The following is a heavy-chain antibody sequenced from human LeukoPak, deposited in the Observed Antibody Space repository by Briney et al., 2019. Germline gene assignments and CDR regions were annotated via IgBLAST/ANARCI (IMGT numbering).Heavy chain of an antibody. CDR3: AKDLSGSWSWDY. V-gene: IGHV3-30*02. D-gene: IGHD1-26*01. J-gene: IGHJ4*02. CDR2: IRHDGSGA. Sequence: GGSLRLSCAASGFTFTHHAMHWVRQAPGKGLEWVAVIRHDGSGANYAESVKGRFTISRDNSKNTLYSQMNSLRVEDTAVYYCAKDLSGSWSWDYWGQGTLVTVSS. CDR1: GFTFTHHA.